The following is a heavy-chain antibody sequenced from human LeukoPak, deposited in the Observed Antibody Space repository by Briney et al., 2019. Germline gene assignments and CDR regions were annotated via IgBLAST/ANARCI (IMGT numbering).Heavy chain of an antibody. Sequence: GGSLRLSCAASGFTFSSYAMHWVRQAPGKGLEWVAVISYDGSNKYYADSVKGRSTISRDNSKNTLYLQMNSLRAEDTAVYYCAREMGYYDSSGYYYSFDYWGQGTLVTVSS. CDR2: ISYDGSNK. CDR1: GFTFSSYA. CDR3: AREMGYYDSSGYYYSFDY. J-gene: IGHJ4*02. D-gene: IGHD3-22*01. V-gene: IGHV3-30*04.